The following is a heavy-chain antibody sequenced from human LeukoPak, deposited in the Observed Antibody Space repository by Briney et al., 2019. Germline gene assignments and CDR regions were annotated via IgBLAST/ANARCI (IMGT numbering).Heavy chain of an antibody. V-gene: IGHV3-23*01. CDR2: ISGSGGST. CDR1: GFTFDDYG. D-gene: IGHD3-9*01. CDR3: AKKTDYDILTGYSYYFDY. J-gene: IGHJ4*02. Sequence: PGGSLRLSCAASGFTFDDYGMSWVRQAPGKGLEWVSAISGSGGSTYYADSVKGRFTISRDNSKNTLYLQMNSLRAEDTAVYYCAKKTDYDILTGYSYYFDYWGQGTLVTVSS.